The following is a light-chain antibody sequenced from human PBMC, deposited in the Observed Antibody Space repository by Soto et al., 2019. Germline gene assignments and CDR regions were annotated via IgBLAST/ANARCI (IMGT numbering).Light chain of an antibody. CDR2: AAS. J-gene: IGKJ2*01. CDR1: QSISSY. V-gene: IGKV1-39*01. Sequence: DIQMTQSPSSLSASVGDRVTITCRASQSISSYLNWYQQKPGKAPKLLIYAASSLQSEVPSRFSDSGSGTDFTLTISILQPEDFATYYCQQSYSTPYTFGQGTKLEIK. CDR3: QQSYSTPYT.